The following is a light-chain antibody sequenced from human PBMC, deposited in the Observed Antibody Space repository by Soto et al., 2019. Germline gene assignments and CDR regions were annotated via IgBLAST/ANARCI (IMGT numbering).Light chain of an antibody. Sequence: DIQMTQSPSTLSATAGDRVTITCRASQSISSWLAWYQHKPGKAPKLLIYDASNLDSGVPSRFSGSECGTEFSLTISNLQPDDCATYYCQQYENYWTFGQGTRVEIK. CDR1: QSISSW. CDR2: DAS. CDR3: QQYENYWT. J-gene: IGKJ1*01. V-gene: IGKV1-5*01.